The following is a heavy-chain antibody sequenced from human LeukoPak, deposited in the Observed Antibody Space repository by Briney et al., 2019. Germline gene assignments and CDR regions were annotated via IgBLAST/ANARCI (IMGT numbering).Heavy chain of an antibody. Sequence: GGSLRLSCAASGFTFSTHAMSWVRQAPGKGLEWVSGISGSGDTTYYADSVKGRLTISRDNSRNTLYLQMNSVRLEDTAIYYCVKGGSISHNWFDSWGQGTLVTVSS. J-gene: IGHJ5*01. V-gene: IGHV3-23*01. D-gene: IGHD3-16*01. CDR3: VKGGSISHNWFDS. CDR1: GFTFSTHA. CDR2: ISGSGDTT.